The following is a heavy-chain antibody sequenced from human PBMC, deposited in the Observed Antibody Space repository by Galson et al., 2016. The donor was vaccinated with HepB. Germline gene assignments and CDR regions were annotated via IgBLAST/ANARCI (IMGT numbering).Heavy chain of an antibody. Sequence: SLRLSCAASGFTFSAYWMHWVRQAPGKGLVWVSRISPDGSNTNYAYADSVQGRFTISRDNAKNTLYLQMSSLGVEDTAVYYGSRTTWENSFESWGQGTLVTVSS. CDR3: SRTTWENSFES. CDR2: ISPDGSNT. J-gene: IGHJ4*02. CDR1: GFTFSAYW. V-gene: IGHV3-74*03. D-gene: IGHD1-26*01.